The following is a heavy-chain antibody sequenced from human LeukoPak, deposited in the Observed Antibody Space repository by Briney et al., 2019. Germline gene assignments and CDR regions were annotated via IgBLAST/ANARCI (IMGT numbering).Heavy chain of an antibody. V-gene: IGHV4-4*07. J-gene: IGHJ3*02. D-gene: IGHD3-22*01. CDR3: AKSNGYGLIDI. Sequence: SETLSLTCTVSGGSISSYYWSWIRQPAGKGLEWIGRIYTSGSTNYNPSLKSRVTISLDTSRNQFSLKLNSVTAADTAVYYCAKSNGYGLIDIWGQGTMVTVSS. CDR2: IYTSGST. CDR1: GGSISSYY.